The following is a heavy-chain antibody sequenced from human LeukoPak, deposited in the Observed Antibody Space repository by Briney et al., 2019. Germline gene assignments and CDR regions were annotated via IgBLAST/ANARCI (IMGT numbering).Heavy chain of an antibody. J-gene: IGHJ4*02. CDR3: ARGEIVVATFDY. CDR2: INPNSGNT. CDR1: GYTFTGYY. Sequence: GASVKVSCKASGYTFTGYYMHWVRQAPGQGLEWMGWINPNSGNTGYAQKFQGRVTMTRNTSISTAYMELSSLRSEDTAVYYCARGEIVVATFDYWGQGTLVTVSS. V-gene: IGHV1-8*02. D-gene: IGHD3-22*01.